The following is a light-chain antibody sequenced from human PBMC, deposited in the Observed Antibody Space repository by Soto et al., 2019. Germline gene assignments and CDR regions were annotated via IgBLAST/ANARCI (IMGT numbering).Light chain of an antibody. Sequence: EIVMTQSPATLSVSPGERATLSCRASQSVSSDLAWYHQKPGQGPRLLVYRASTRTLGIPARFSGSESGTEFTLTISSLQSEDFAVYYCQQYNSWPITFGQGTRLEIK. CDR2: RAS. CDR1: QSVSSD. CDR3: QQYNSWPIT. V-gene: IGKV3-15*01. J-gene: IGKJ5*01.